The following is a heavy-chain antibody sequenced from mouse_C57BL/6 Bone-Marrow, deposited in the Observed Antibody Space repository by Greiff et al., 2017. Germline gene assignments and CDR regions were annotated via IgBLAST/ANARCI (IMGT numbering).Heavy chain of an antibody. D-gene: IGHD2-12*01. J-gene: IGHJ4*01. V-gene: IGHV1-39*01. CDR1: GYSFTDSN. Sequence: VQLQQSGPELVKPGASVKISCKASGYSFTDSNMNWVKQSNGKRLEWIGVINPNYGTTSYNQKFQGKATLTADKSSSTAYMPLISLTSEDSAVYYGSRGDLRPGDYAMDYWGQGTSVTVSS. CDR2: INPNYGTT. CDR3: SRGDLRPGDYAMDY.